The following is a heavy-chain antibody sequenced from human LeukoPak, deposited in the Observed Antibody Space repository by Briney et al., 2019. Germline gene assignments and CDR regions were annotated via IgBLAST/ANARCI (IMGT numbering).Heavy chain of an antibody. J-gene: IGHJ4*02. D-gene: IGHD3-22*01. CDR3: ARVNYYDSSGYYYAHLDY. CDR1: GYTFTSYG. V-gene: IGHV1-18*01. Sequence: GASVKVSCKASGYTFTSYGISWVRQAPGQGLEWMGWISAYNGNTNYAQKLQGRVTMTTDTSTSTAYMELRSLRSDDTAVYYCARVNYYDSSGYYYAHLDYWGQGTLVTASS. CDR2: ISAYNGNT.